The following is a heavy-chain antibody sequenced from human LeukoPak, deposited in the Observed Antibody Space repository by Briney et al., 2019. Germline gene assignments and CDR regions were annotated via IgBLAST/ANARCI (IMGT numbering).Heavy chain of an antibody. Sequence: GGCLRLSCAASGFTFSSYWMSWVRQAPGKGLEWVANIKQIGSKKCYVEVVKGRFTIPRDNAKNTLYLQMNSLRTEDTAVYYRARDVGGDYWGQGTLVTVSS. CDR1: GFTFSSYW. J-gene: IGHJ4*02. D-gene: IGHD2-15*01. V-gene: IGHV3-7*01. CDR2: IKQIGSKK. CDR3: ARDVGGDY.